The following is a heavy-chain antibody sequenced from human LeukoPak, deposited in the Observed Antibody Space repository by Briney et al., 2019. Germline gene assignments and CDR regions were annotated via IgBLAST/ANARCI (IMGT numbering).Heavy chain of an antibody. V-gene: IGHV4-4*07. J-gene: IGHJ4*02. D-gene: IGHD3-10*01. CDR3: ARVMVGVRGLHFDD. CDR1: GDSISDYY. CDR2: IYTSGST. Sequence: SETLSLTCTVSGDSISDYYWSWIRQAAGKGLEWIGRIYTSGSTDYNPSLRSRVTISVDTSKNQFSLRLSSVTAADTAVYYCARVMVGVRGLHFDDWGQGTLVTVSS.